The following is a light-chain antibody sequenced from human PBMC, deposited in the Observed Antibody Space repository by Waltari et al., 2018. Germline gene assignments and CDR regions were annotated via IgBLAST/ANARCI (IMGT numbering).Light chain of an antibody. Sequence: EIILTQSPGTLSLSPGERATLSCRASQTISKNYLAWYQQKPGQAPRLLISGASSRATGTPDRFSGSGSGTDFTLTITIVEPEDFAVYFCQQYGGPPPSTFGQGTKLESK. J-gene: IGKJ2*01. CDR2: GAS. CDR1: QTISKNY. CDR3: QQYGGPPPST. V-gene: IGKV3-20*01.